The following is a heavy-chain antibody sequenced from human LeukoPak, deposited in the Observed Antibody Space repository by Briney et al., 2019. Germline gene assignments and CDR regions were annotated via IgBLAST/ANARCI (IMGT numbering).Heavy chain of an antibody. V-gene: IGHV4-34*01. D-gene: IGHD1-26*01. Sequence: PSETLSLTCAVYGGSFSGYYWSWIRQPPGKGLEWVAEINHSGSTNYNPSLKSRVTISVDTSKNQFSLKLSSVTAADTAVYYCARGRSGSYYGMDVWGQGTTVTVSS. CDR2: INHSGST. J-gene: IGHJ6*02. CDR3: ARGRSGSYYGMDV. CDR1: GGSFSGYY.